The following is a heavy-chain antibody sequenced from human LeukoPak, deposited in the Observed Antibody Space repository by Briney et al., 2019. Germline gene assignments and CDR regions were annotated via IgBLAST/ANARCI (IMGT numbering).Heavy chain of an antibody. CDR2: IIPIFGTA. J-gene: IGHJ4*02. CDR3: ARVGPYDFWSGYYNIDY. CDR1: GGTFSSYA. D-gene: IGHD3-3*01. V-gene: IGHV1-69*13. Sequence: GASVKVSCKASGGTFSSYAISWVRQAPGQGLEWMGGIIPIFGTANYAQKFQGRVTITADESTSTAYMELSSLRSEDTAVYYCARVGPYDFWSGYYNIDYWGQGTLVTVSS.